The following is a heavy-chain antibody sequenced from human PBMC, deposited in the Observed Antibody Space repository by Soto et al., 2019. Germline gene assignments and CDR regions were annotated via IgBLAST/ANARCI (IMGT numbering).Heavy chain of an antibody. Sequence: PSETLSLTCAVYGGSFSGYYWSWIRQPPGKGLEWIGEINHSGSTNYNPSLKSRVTISVDTSKNQFSLKLSSVTAADTAVYYCASRGYSYEKLDYWGQGTLVTVSS. D-gene: IGHD5-18*01. CDR3: ASRGYSYEKLDY. J-gene: IGHJ4*02. V-gene: IGHV4-34*01. CDR2: INHSGST. CDR1: GGSFSGYY.